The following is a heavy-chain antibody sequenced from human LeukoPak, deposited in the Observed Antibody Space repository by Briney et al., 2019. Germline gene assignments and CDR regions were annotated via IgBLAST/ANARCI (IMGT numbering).Heavy chain of an antibody. CDR2: IKQDGSEK. V-gene: IGHV3-7*01. Sequence: PGGSLRLSXAASGFTFSSYWMSWVRQAPGKGLEWVANIKQDGSEKYYVDSGKGRFTISRDNAKNSLYLQMNSLRAEDTAVYYCARSDQYYDFWSGYYRLHYMDVWGKGTTVTVSS. CDR1: GFTFSSYW. J-gene: IGHJ6*03. CDR3: ARSDQYYDFWSGYYRLHYMDV. D-gene: IGHD3-3*01.